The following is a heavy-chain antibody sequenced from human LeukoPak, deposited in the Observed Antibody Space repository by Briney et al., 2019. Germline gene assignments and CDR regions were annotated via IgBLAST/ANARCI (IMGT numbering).Heavy chain of an antibody. CDR1: GGSFSGYY. D-gene: IGHD2-2*01. CDR2: INHSGST. V-gene: IGHV4-34*01. Sequence: SETLSLTCAVYGGSFSGYYWSWIRQPPGKGLEWIGEINHSGSTNYNPAPEKRVTISADTSKNQLSLKLSSVSPADTAVYDCARGHSCSSTSCYSGSFDYWAQGNLVTVSS. J-gene: IGHJ4*02. CDR3: ARGHSCSSTSCYSGSFDY.